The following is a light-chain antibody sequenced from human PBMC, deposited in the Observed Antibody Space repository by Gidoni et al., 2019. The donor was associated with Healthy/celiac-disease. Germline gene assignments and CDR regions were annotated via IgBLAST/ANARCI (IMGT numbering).Light chain of an antibody. CDR3: QQTYCTPLT. CDR1: QSSSNY. V-gene: IGKV1-39*01. CDR2: AAS. J-gene: IGKJ4*01. Sequence: DIKMTQYPSHLPASVGDRVTITCRASQSSSNYLIWYQQKPGKAPKLLIYAASNLQRGVPSRFSGSGSGTDIILTISSLQPEGFASYYCQQTYCTPLTFGGGTKVE.